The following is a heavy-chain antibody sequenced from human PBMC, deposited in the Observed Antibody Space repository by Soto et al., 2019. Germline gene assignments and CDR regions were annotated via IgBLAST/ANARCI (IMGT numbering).Heavy chain of an antibody. D-gene: IGHD2-2*01. V-gene: IGHV3-23*01. CDR1: GFTFTNYA. CDR3: AKEALRGIVLVPATIEF. J-gene: IGHJ4*02. Sequence: GGSLRLSCAASGFTFTNYAMSWVRQAPGKGLYWVSTISGSGGSTYYADSVKGRFTISRDNSKSTVYLQLNSLRHEDTALYYCAKEALRGIVLVPATIEFWGQGAPVTVSS. CDR2: ISGSGGST.